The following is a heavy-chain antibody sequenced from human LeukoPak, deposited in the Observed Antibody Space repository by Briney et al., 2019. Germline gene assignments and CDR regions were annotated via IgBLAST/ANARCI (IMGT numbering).Heavy chain of an antibody. J-gene: IGHJ4*02. V-gene: IGHV1-2*02. Sequence: ASVTVSCKASGYTFTGYYMHWVRQAPGQGLEWMGWINPNSGGTNYAQKFQGRVTMTRDTSISTAYMELSRLKSDDRAVYYCARDRTYSAYALGYWGQGTLVTVSS. CDR1: GYTFTGYY. D-gene: IGHD5-12*01. CDR3: ARDRTYSAYALGY. CDR2: INPNSGGT.